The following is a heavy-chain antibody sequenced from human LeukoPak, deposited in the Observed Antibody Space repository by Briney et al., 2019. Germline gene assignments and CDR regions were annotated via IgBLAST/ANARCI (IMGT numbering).Heavy chain of an antibody. D-gene: IGHD4-23*01. CDR2: IGSDDNT. CDR3: AKDILRWSFDS. CDR1: GFTFSRNA. Sequence: GGSLRLSCAASGFTFSRNAMAWVRQAPGKGLEWVAGIGSDDNTHYAESVRGRFTISRDISKNTVSLQMSSLRAEDTAVYYCAKDILRWSFDSWGQGILVTVSS. J-gene: IGHJ4*02. V-gene: IGHV3-23*01.